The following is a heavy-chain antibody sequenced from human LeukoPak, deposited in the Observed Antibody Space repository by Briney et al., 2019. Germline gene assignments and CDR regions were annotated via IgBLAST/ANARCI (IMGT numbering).Heavy chain of an antibody. D-gene: IGHD3-16*02. CDR1: GFTFSTYH. V-gene: IGHV3-48*01. Sequence: PGGSLRLSCAASGFTFSTYHMNWVRQAPGKGLEWVSYISSSSTSTYYADSVKGRFTISRDNAKNSLYLQMNSLRAVDTAVYYCVRDRHVWGSYRYTFDYWGQGTLVTVSS. J-gene: IGHJ4*02. CDR2: ISSSSTST. CDR3: VRDRHVWGSYRYTFDY.